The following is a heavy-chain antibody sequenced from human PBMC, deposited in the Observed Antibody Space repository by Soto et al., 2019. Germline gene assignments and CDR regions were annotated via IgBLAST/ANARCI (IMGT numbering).Heavy chain of an antibody. J-gene: IGHJ5*02. D-gene: IGHD6-13*01. CDR2: ISAYNGNT. CDR1: GYTFTSYG. Sequence: ASVKLYCKASGYTFTSYGISWVRQAPGQGLEWMGWISAYNGNTNYAQKLQGRVTMTTDTSTSTAYMELRSLRSDDTAVYYCARVCPGGGIAAAGKGWFDPWGQGALVTVS. V-gene: IGHV1-18*01. CDR3: ARVCPGGGIAAAGKGWFDP.